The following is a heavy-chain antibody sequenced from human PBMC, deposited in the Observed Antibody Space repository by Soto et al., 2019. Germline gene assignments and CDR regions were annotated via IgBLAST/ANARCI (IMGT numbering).Heavy chain of an antibody. V-gene: IGHV4-30-4*01. D-gene: IGHD3-3*01. CDR1: GGSISSGDYY. CDR3: ARVSVGDRDEYYFDY. CDR2: IYYSGST. Sequence: QVQLQESGPGLVKPSQTLSLTCTVSGGSISSGDYYWSWIRQPPGKGLEWIGYIYYSGSTYYNPSLKSRVTISVDTSKNQFSLKLSSVTAADTAVYYCARVSVGDRDEYYFDYWGQGTLVTVSS. J-gene: IGHJ4*02.